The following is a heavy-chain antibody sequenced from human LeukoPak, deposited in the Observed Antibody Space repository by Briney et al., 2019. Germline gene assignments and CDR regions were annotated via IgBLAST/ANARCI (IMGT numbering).Heavy chain of an antibody. CDR1: GYTFSSYG. Sequence: ASVKVSCKASGYTFSSYGLSWVRQVRQAPGQGLEWMGWISAYNGNTNSAQKLQGRVTMTTDTSTSTAYMELRSLRSDDTAVYYCARDLRPYYDSSGYFDYWGQGTLVTVSS. CDR3: ARDLRPYYDSSGYFDY. D-gene: IGHD3-22*01. V-gene: IGHV1-18*01. CDR2: ISAYNGNT. J-gene: IGHJ4*02.